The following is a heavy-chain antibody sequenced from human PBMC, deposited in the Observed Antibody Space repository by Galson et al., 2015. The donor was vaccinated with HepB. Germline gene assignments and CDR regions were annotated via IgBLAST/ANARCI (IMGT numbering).Heavy chain of an antibody. J-gene: IGHJ6*02. CDR2: IIPILGIA. Sequence: SVKVSCKASGGTFSSYAISWVRQAPGQGLEWMGRIIPILGIANYAQKFQGRVTITADKSTSTAYMELSSLRSEDTAVYYCARVCGGDCYSIRYYYYGMDVWGQGTTVTVSS. CDR1: GGTFSSYA. D-gene: IGHD2-21*02. CDR3: ARVCGGDCYSIRYYYYGMDV. V-gene: IGHV1-69*04.